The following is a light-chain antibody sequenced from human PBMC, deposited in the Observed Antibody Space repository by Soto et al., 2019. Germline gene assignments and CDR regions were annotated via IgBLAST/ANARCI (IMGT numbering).Light chain of an antibody. CDR2: GAS. V-gene: IGKV3-15*01. CDR3: QQYNNWPVT. CDR1: KRVSSN. J-gene: IGKJ3*01. Sequence: EIVMTQSPATLSVSPGERATLSCRASKRVSSNLAWYQQKPGQAPRLLIYGASTRATGIPARFSASVFGKELTPTISSLQSEEFAVYYCQQYNNWPVTFGPGTKVDIK.